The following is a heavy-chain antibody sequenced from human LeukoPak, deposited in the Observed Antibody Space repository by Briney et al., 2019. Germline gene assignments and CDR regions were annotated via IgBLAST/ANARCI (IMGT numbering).Heavy chain of an antibody. CDR1: GFTFSDYY. CDR2: ISGTSSFT. J-gene: IGHJ5*02. V-gene: IGHV3-11*06. Sequence: PGGSLRLSCAASGFTFSDYYMSWVRQAPGKGLEWISYISGTSSFTNYADSVKGRFTVPRDNAKNSLYLQMNTLRAEDTAVYYCARDLRLLSWGQGTLVTVSS. CDR3: ARDLRLLS.